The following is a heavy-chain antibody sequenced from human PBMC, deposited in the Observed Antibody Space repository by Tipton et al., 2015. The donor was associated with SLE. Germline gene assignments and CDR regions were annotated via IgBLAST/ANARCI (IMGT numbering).Heavy chain of an antibody. CDR1: GFSFSDYS. V-gene: IGHV3-48*04. Sequence: GSLRLSCEVSGFSFSDYSMSWVRQAPGKGLEWVSYISSSRSSIYYADSVKGRFTISRDNAKNSFHLQMNNVRVEDTAVYYCARGGAHCGVSCFFFDYWGQGTLVTV. CDR2: ISSSRSSI. D-gene: IGHD2-21*01. J-gene: IGHJ4*02. CDR3: ARGGAHCGVSCFFFDY.